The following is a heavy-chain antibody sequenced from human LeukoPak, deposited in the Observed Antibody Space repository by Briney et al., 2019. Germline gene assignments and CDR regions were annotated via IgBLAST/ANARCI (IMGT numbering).Heavy chain of an antibody. V-gene: IGHV1-2*06. D-gene: IGHD1-1*01. CDR2: INPNIGDT. Sequence: ASVKVSCKASGYTFTGYYMHWVRQAPGQGLEWMGRINPNIGDTNYAQNFQGRVTITRDTSISTAYMELSRLRSDDTAVYYCARDRGYNWNPYYLDYWGQGTLVTVSS. CDR3: ARDRGYNWNPYYLDY. CDR1: GYTFTGYY. J-gene: IGHJ4*02.